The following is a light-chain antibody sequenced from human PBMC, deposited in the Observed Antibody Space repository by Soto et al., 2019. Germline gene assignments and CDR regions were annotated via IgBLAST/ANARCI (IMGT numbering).Light chain of an antibody. V-gene: IGLV1-40*01. CDR3: QSYDTGLSGPVV. CDR2: GNT. Sequence: QPVLTQPPSLSGTPGQNIIISCTGGGSNIGAGFDVHWYQQLPGTAPKLLIYGNTNRPSGVPDRFSGSKSGTSASPVITGLQAEDEADYYCQSYDTGLSGPVVFGGGTKVTVL. CDR1: GSNIGAGFD. J-gene: IGLJ2*01.